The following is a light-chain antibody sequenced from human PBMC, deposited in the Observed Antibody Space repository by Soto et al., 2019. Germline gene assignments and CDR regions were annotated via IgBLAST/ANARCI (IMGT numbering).Light chain of an antibody. V-gene: IGKV3-20*01. J-gene: IGKJ5*01. Sequence: EVVLTQSPGTLSLSPGERATLSCRASQTVNNNYLAWYQQKPGRAPRLLIYGASSRATGIPDRFSGSGSGTDFTLTISRLEPEDFAVYYCQQYGSSPSITFGQGTRLEIK. CDR1: QTVNNNY. CDR3: QQYGSSPSIT. CDR2: GAS.